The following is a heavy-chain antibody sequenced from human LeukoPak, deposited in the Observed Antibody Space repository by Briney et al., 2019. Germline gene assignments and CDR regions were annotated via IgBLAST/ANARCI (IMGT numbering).Heavy chain of an antibody. Sequence: ASVKVSCKASGYTLTVYYIHWVRQAPGQGLEWMGRINPNSGDTNFAQKIQGRVTMTRDTSISTAYMDLSGLRPDDTAVYYCAREGSGYTYGRGSYFDYWGHGILVTVSS. D-gene: IGHD5-18*01. CDR2: INPNSGDT. CDR3: AREGSGYTYGRGSYFDY. CDR1: GYTLTVYY. V-gene: IGHV1-2*06. J-gene: IGHJ4*01.